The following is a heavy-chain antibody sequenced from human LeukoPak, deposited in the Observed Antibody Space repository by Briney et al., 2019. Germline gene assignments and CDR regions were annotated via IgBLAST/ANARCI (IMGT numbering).Heavy chain of an antibody. CDR3: ARGESYYYYMDV. CDR2: IIPIFGTA. V-gene: IGHV1-69*13. CDR1: GGTFSSYA. Sequence: ASVKVSCKASGGTFSSYAISWVRQAPGQGLEWMGGIIPIFGTANYAQKFQGRVMITADESTSTAYMELSSLRSEDTAVYYCARGESYYYYMDVWGKGTTVTISS. J-gene: IGHJ6*03. D-gene: IGHD5-24*01.